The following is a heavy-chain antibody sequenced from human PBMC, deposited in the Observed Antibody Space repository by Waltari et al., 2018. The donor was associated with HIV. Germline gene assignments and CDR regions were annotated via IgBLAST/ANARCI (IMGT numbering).Heavy chain of an antibody. D-gene: IGHD6-6*01. J-gene: IGHJ6*02. CDR2: IYPHDSDI. CDR1: GYSFSRYW. V-gene: IGHV5-51*01. CDR3: ARGHYGSSSGYYYYAMDV. Sequence: EVQLVQSGAEVKKPGESLRISCKGSGYSFSRYWVGWVRQMPGKGLEWMAIIYPHDSDIRYSPSFQGQVTISADKSISSAYLQWSSLKASDTAIYYCARGHYGSSSGYYYYAMDVWGQGTTVTVSS.